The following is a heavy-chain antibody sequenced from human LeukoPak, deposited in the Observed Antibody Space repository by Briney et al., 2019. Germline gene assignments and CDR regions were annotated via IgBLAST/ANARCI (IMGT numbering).Heavy chain of an antibody. CDR3: ARDRSGSYPNWFDP. J-gene: IGHJ5*02. D-gene: IGHD3-10*01. CDR1: EFTFSSYS. V-gene: IGHV3-48*01. CDR2: ITNSGNSK. Sequence: GGSLRLSCAASEFTFSSYSMNWVRQAPGKGLEWVSYITNSGNSKSYADSVKGRFTISRDNSKNTMYLQMNSLRAEDTALYYCARDRSGSYPNWFDPWGQGTLVTVSS.